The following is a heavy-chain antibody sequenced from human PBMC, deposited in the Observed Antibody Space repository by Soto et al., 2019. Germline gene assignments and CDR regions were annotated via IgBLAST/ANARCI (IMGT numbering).Heavy chain of an antibody. CDR3: ARDLLNDRYYDSSGLFYY. Sequence: GASVKVSCKASGYTFTSYGISWVRQAPGQGLEWMGGISAYNGNTNYAQKLQGRVTMTTDTSTSTAYMELSSLRSEDTAVYYCARDLLNDRYYDSSGLFYYWGQGTLVTVSS. CDR1: GYTFTSYG. D-gene: IGHD3-22*01. CDR2: ISAYNGNT. J-gene: IGHJ4*02. V-gene: IGHV1-18*01.